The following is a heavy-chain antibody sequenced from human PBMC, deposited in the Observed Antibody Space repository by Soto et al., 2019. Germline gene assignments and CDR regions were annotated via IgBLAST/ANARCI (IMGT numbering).Heavy chain of an antibody. D-gene: IGHD3-10*01. J-gene: IGHJ2*01. CDR1: GASISSSPDY. CDR2: IYYSGNN. CDR3: ARQWVSKGRLIWFVWSFDF. Sequence: QLQLQESGPGLVKPSETLSLTCTVSGASISSSPDYWGWVRQPPGKGLEWIGIIYYSGNNYYNPSLKSRVAISTDTSKTQFALKLTSVTAADTAVYYCARQWVSKGRLIWFVWSFDFWGRGTLVTVSS. V-gene: IGHV4-39*01.